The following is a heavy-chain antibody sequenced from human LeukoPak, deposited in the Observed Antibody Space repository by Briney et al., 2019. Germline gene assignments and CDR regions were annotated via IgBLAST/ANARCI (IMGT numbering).Heavy chain of an antibody. J-gene: IGHJ4*02. V-gene: IGHV4-38-2*01. D-gene: IGHD4-17*01. CDR1: GYSLNSGYW. Sequence: PSETLSLTCAVSGYSLNSGYWWGWIRQPPGKGLEWIGSIFHSGSTNYNPSLKSRVTISVDTSKNHFSLKLSSVTAADTAVYYCVRHFTVTTDYFDYWGQGALVTVSS. CDR3: VRHFTVTTDYFDY. CDR2: IFHSGST.